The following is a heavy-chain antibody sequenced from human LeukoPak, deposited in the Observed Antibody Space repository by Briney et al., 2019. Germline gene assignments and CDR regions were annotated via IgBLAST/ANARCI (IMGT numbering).Heavy chain of an antibody. V-gene: IGHV3-13*04. Sequence: GGSLRLSCAASGFTFSSYDMHWVRQATGKALEWVSAIGTAGDKYYPGSVKARFTISRENAKNSLYLQMNSLRAGDTAVYYCARGIYGSGSYYYYGMDVWGQGTTVTVSS. J-gene: IGHJ6*02. CDR2: IGTAGDK. CDR1: GFTFSSYD. CDR3: ARGIYGSGSYYYYGMDV. D-gene: IGHD3-10*01.